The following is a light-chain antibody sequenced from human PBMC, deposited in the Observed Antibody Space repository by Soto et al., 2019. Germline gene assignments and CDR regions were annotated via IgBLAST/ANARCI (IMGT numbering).Light chain of an antibody. CDR1: SSDVGGYNY. V-gene: IGLV2-14*03. Sequence: QSVLTQPASVSGSPGQSITISCTGTSSDVGGYNYVSWYQHHPGKAPKLIIYDVNNRPSGVSDRFSGSKSGTSATLGITGLQAGDEADYYCGTWDSSLSIFVFGTGTRSPS. CDR3: GTWDSSLSIFV. CDR2: DVN. J-gene: IGLJ1*01.